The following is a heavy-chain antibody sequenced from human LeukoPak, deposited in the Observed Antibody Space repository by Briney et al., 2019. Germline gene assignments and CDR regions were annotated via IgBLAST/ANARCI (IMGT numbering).Heavy chain of an antibody. CDR2: ITTSSSYT. J-gene: IGHJ4*02. CDR3: AKDGRAGWTHPYYFDC. D-gene: IGHD6-19*01. Sequence: PGGSLRLSCEASGFSFSSYNMDWVRQTPGKGLEWISSITTSSSYTFYADSVKGRFTISRDNARNSLYLQMNSLTAEDTAVYYCAKDGRAGWTHPYYFDCWGQGTLVTVSS. CDR1: GFSFSSYN. V-gene: IGHV3-21*01.